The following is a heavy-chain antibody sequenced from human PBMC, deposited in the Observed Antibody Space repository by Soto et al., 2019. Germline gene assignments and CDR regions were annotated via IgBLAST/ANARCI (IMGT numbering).Heavy chain of an antibody. CDR2: ISSDGNNQ. D-gene: IGHD3-10*01. CDR3: AKERGVLDAFDI. Sequence: QVQLVESGGGVVQPGRSLRLSCAASGFTSSTFVIRWVRQAPGKGLEWLAVISSDGNNQYYADSVKGRFTISRDNSKNTLYLQVNSLRAEDTAVYFCAKERGVLDAFDIWGQGTMVTVSS. V-gene: IGHV3-30*18. CDR1: GFTSSTFV. J-gene: IGHJ3*02.